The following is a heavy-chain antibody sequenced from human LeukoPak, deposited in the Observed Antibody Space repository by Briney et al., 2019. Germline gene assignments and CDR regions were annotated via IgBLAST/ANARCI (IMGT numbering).Heavy chain of an antibody. CDR2: ISIYNGNT. J-gene: IGHJ4*02. D-gene: IGHD3-10*01. Sequence: ASVKVSCKASRYSFTSYGLSWGRQAPGQGGEWLGWISIYNGNTNYTQKLQGRLTMTRDTSTSTAYMELRGLKSDDTAIYYCARELYGSGLGDYWGQGTLVTVSS. V-gene: IGHV1-18*01. CDR1: RYSFTSYG. CDR3: ARELYGSGLGDY.